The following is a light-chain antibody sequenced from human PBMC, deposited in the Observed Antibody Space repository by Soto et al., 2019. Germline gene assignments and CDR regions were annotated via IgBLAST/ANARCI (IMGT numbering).Light chain of an antibody. V-gene: IGKV2-28*01. CDR2: LGS. Sequence: DIVMTQSPPSLSVTPGEPASISCRSSQSLLHSDGYTYVDWYVQRPGQSPQLLIYLGSNRASGVPARLSGSGSGTDFTLKISKVESEDVGIYYCMQFLHPTFSFGPGTKVDFK. CDR1: QSLLHSDGYTY. J-gene: IGKJ3*01. CDR3: MQFLHPTFS.